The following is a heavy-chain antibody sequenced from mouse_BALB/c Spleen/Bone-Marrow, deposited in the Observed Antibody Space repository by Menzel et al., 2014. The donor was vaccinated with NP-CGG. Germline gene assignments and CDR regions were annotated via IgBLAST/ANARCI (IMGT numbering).Heavy chain of an antibody. CDR2: IWAGGST. J-gene: IGHJ2*01. Sequence: VQLQQSGPGLVAPSQSLSITCTVSGFSLTSYGVYWVRQPPGKGLEWLGVIWAGGSTNYNSALMSRLSISKDNSKSQVFLKMNSLQTDDTARYYCARGAYYRFFDYWGQGTTLTVSS. CDR1: GFSLTSYG. CDR3: ARGAYYRFFDY. D-gene: IGHD2-14*01. V-gene: IGHV2-9*02.